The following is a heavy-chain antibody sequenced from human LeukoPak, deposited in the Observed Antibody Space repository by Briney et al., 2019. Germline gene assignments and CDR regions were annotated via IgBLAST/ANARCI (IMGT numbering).Heavy chain of an antibody. CDR1: GTSISSGAYS. CDR3: ARTITIFGAFGYFDY. V-gene: IGHV4-31*03. D-gene: IGHD3-3*01. Sequence: SQTLSLTCTVSGTSISSGAYSWSWVRQHPGKGLEWIAYIYYSGNTYYNPSLKRRVTISVDTSKNQFSLKLSSVTAADTAVYYCARTITIFGAFGYFDYWGQGTLVTVSS. CDR2: IYYSGNT. J-gene: IGHJ4*02.